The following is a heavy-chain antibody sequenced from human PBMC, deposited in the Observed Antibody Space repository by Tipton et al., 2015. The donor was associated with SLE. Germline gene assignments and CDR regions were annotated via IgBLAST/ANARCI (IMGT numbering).Heavy chain of an antibody. J-gene: IGHJ6*03. CDR3: ARGRPRATQAWGGYYYYMDV. CDR2: INHSGST. CDR1: GGSFSGYY. D-gene: IGHD3-16*01. V-gene: IGHV4-34*01. Sequence: LRLSCAVYGGSFSGYYWSWIRQPPGKGLEWIGEINHSGSTNYNPSLKSRITISVDTSKNQFSLRSSSVTAADTAVYYCARGRPRATQAWGGYYYYMDVWGKGTTVTVSS.